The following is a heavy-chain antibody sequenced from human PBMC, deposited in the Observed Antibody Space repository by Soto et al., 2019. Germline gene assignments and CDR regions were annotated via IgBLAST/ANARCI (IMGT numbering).Heavy chain of an antibody. CDR2: TYYRSKWYK. CDR3: ASSHDILTGPLDS. Sequence: SQTLSLTCAISGDSVSSNTAFWTWIRQSPSRGLEWLGRTYYRSKWYKDYVVSVKSRITINPDTSKNLISLHLDSVTPEDTAVYYCASSHDILTGPLDSWGQGTQVTVSS. D-gene: IGHD3-9*01. V-gene: IGHV6-1*01. J-gene: IGHJ4*02. CDR1: GDSVSSNTAF.